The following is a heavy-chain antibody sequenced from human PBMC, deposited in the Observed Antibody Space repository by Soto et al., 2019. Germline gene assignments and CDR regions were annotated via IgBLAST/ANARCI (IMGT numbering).Heavy chain of an antibody. J-gene: IGHJ3*02. CDR1: GFTFSSYS. D-gene: IGHD1-7*01. CDR3: ARDRLELPDAFDI. Sequence: PGGSLRLSCAASGFTFSSYSMNWVRQAPGKGLEWVSSISSSSSYIYYADSVKGRFTISRDNAKNSLYLQMSSLRAEDTAVYYCARDRLELPDAFDIWGQGTMVTVSS. CDR2: ISSSSSYI. V-gene: IGHV3-21*01.